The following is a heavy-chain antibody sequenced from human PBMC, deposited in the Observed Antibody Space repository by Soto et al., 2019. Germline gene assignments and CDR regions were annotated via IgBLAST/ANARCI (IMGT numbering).Heavy chain of an antibody. J-gene: IGHJ6*02. CDR3: ARGYYDFWGGYKGGYGMDV. Sequence: ASVKVSCKASGYTFTSYYMHWVRQAPGQGLEWMGIINPSGGSTSYAQKFQGRVTMTRDTSTSTVYMELSSLRSEDTAVYYCARGYYDFWGGYKGGYGMDVWGQGTTVIVSS. CDR1: GYTFTSYY. D-gene: IGHD3-3*01. CDR2: INPSGGST. V-gene: IGHV1-46*01.